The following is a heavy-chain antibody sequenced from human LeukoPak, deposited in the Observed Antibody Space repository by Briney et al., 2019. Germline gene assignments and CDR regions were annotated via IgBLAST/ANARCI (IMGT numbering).Heavy chain of an antibody. CDR2: IWYDGSDK. Sequence: TGGSLRLSCAASEFTFSSHGMHWVRQAPGKGLEWVAVIWYDGSDKYYADSVKGRFTISRDNSKNALYLQMTSLRADDTAVYYSARDRVLHYFDYWGQGALVTVSS. J-gene: IGHJ4*02. CDR1: EFTFSSHG. V-gene: IGHV3-33*01. CDR3: ARDRVLHYFDY. D-gene: IGHD3-16*01.